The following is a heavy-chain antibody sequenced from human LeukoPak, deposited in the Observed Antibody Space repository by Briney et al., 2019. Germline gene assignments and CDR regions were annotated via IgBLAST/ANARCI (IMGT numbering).Heavy chain of an antibody. CDR2: ISWNSGSI. V-gene: IGHV3-9*01. Sequence: GRSLRLSCAASGFTFDDYAMHWVRHASGKGLEWVSGISWNSGSIGYADSVKGRFTISRDNAKNSLYLQMNSLRAEDTALYYCAKTLGSSGWYGAFDIWGQGTMVTVSS. CDR3: AKTLGSSGWYGAFDI. CDR1: GFTFDDYA. J-gene: IGHJ3*02. D-gene: IGHD6-19*01.